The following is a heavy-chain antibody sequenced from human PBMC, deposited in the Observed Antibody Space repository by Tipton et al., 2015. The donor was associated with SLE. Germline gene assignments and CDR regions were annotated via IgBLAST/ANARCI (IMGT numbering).Heavy chain of an antibody. J-gene: IGHJ4*02. Sequence: TLSLTCTVSGGSIRSHYLSWIRQAPGKGLEWIGRIYNTGSTNYYSSLQSRVTISVDTSKNQLSLKLTSVTAADTAVYYCARGSVVADDFWGQGTLVTVSS. D-gene: IGHD2-15*01. CDR3: ARGSVVADDF. CDR1: GGSIRSHY. CDR2: IYNTGST. V-gene: IGHV4-59*11.